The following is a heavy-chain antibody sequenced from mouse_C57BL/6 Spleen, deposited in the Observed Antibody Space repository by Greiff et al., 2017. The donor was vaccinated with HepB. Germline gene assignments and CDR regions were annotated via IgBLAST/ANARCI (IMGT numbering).Heavy chain of an antibody. CDR1: DSEVFPIAY. Sequence: VQLQESGSELRSPGSSVKLSCKDFDSEVFPIAYMSWVRQKPGHGFEWIGGILPSIGRTIYGEKFEDKATLDADTLSNTAYLELNSLTSEDSAIYYCARGGYGSSPYWYFDVWGTGTTVTVSS. CDR2: ILPSIGRT. J-gene: IGHJ1*03. CDR3: ARGGYGSSPYWYFDV. D-gene: IGHD1-1*01. V-gene: IGHV15-2*01.